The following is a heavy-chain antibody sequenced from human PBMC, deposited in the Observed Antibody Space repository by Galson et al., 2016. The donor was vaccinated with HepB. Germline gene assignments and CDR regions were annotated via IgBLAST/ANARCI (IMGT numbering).Heavy chain of an antibody. Sequence: SLRLSCAVSGITVGSSYLSWVRQAPGKGLDYVTILYASGATFYADSVKGRFTISRDDSKNTLYLQMNSLRAEDTAVYYCAAYKIGSGAYLYYWGQGTLVTVSS. CDR2: LYASGAT. V-gene: IGHV3-53*01. J-gene: IGHJ4*02. CDR3: AAYKIGSGAYLYY. D-gene: IGHD3-10*01. CDR1: GITVGSSY.